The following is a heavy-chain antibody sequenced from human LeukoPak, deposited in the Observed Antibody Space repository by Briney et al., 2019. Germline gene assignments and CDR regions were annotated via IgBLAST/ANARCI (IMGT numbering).Heavy chain of an antibody. V-gene: IGHV3-33*06. Sequence: SLRLSCAASGFTFSSYGMHWVRQAPGKGLEWVAVVWYDGSNKYYADSVKGRFTISRDNSKNTLYLQMNSLRAEDTAVYYCAKDYDSSGYYRLVASPPLYYMDVWAKGPRSPSP. CDR2: VWYDGSNK. J-gene: IGHJ6*03. D-gene: IGHD3-22*01. CDR1: GFTFSSYG. CDR3: AKDYDSSGYYRLVASPPLYYMDV.